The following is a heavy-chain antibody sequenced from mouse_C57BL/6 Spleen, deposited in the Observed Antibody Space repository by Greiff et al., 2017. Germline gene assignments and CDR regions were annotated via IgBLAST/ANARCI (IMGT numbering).Heavy chain of an antibody. CDR2: IHPNSGST. CDR1: GYTFTSYW. J-gene: IGHJ1*03. Sequence: QVQLQQPGAELVKPGASVKLSCKASGYTFTSYWMHWVKQRPGQGLEWIGMIHPNSGSTNYNEKFKSKATLTVDKSSRTAYMQLSSLTSEDSAVYYCARRLDYYGSSYFDVWGTGTTVTVSS. D-gene: IGHD1-1*01. CDR3: ARRLDYYGSSYFDV. V-gene: IGHV1-64*01.